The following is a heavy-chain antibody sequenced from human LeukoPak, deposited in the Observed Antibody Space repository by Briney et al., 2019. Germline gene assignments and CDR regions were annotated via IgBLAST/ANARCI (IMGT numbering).Heavy chain of an antibody. D-gene: IGHD6-6*01. Sequence: SETLSLTCAVYGGSFSGYYWSWIRQPPGRGLEWIGEINQGGSTNYNPSLKSRVTISVDTSRNQFSLNLNSVTAADTAVYYCARNSACSTSAGINQWGQGTLVTVSS. J-gene: IGHJ4*02. CDR2: INQGGST. V-gene: IGHV4-34*01. CDR3: ARNSACSTSAGINQ. CDR1: GGSFSGYY.